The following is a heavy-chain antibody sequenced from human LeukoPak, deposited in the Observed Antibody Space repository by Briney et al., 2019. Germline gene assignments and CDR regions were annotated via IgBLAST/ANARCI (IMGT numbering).Heavy chain of an antibody. J-gene: IGHJ4*02. CDR1: GYSISTSYY. V-gene: IGHV4-38-2*02. CDR2: IYHSGNT. D-gene: IGHD1-26*01. Sequence: KPSETLSLTCTVSGYSISTSYYWGWIRQPPGKGLEWIGSIYHSGNTYYNPSLKSRVTISVDTSKNQFSLKLNSVTAADTAVYFCARGKSRGSHIDYWGQGTLVTVSS. CDR3: ARGKSRGSHIDY.